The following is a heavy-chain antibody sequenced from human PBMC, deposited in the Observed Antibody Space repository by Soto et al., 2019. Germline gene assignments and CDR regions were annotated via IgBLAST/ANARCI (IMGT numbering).Heavy chain of an antibody. V-gene: IGHV3-33*01. CDR3: ARDPSHGSGSYLDY. J-gene: IGHJ4*02. CDR1: GFTFSNYG. CDR2: IWYDGSNK. D-gene: IGHD3-10*01. Sequence: GGSLRLSCAASGFTFSNYGMHWVLQAPGKGLEWVAVIWYDGSNKYYADSVKGRFTISRDNSKNTLYVQMNSLRAEDTAVYYCARDPSHGSGSYLDYWGQGTLVTVSS.